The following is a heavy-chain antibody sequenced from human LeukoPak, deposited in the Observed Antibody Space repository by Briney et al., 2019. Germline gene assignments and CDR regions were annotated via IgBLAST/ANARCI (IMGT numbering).Heavy chain of an antibody. CDR3: ARGPYDSGGYYLAACDV. D-gene: IGHD3-22*01. CDR1: GDSITSYY. J-gene: IGHJ3*01. CDR2: VYYTGSI. V-gene: IGHV4-59*01. Sequence: SETLSLTCTVSGDSITSYYWSWFRQPPGKGLEWVGYVYYTGSINYSTPLKSRLTMSVDTSKNQFSLNLSSVTAADTAIYYCARGPYDSGGYYLAACDVWGRGTMVTVTS.